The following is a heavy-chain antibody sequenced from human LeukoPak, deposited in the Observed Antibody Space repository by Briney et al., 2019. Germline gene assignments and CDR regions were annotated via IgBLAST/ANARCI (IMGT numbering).Heavy chain of an antibody. CDR1: GYTFTGYY. CDR3: AKAPISTTGGFGY. V-gene: IGHV1-2*02. J-gene: IGHJ4*02. D-gene: IGHD2-8*02. CDR2: INPNSGGT. Sequence: ASVKVSCKASGYTFTGYYMHWVRQAPGQGLEWMGWINPNSGGTNYAQKFQGRVTMTRDTSISTAYMELSRLRSDDTAVYYCAKAPISTTGGFGYWGQGTLVTVSS.